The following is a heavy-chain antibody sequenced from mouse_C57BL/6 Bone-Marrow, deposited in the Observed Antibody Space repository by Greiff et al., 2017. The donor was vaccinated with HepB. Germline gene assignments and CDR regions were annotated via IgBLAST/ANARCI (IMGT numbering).Heavy chain of an antibody. V-gene: IGHV1-61*01. CDR3: ATHRDGSSYWYFDV. Sequence: QVQLQQPGAELVRPGSSVKLSCKASGYTFTSYWMDWVKQRPGQGLEWIGNIYPSDSETHYNQKFKDKATLTVDKSSSTAYMQLSSLTSEDSAVYYCATHRDGSSYWYFDVWGKGTTVTVSS. CDR1: GYTFTSYW. J-gene: IGHJ1*03. CDR2: IYPSDSET. D-gene: IGHD1-1*01.